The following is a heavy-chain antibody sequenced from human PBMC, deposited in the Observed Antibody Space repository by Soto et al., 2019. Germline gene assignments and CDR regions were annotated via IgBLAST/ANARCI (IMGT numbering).Heavy chain of an antibody. CDR1: GFTFSGFA. V-gene: IGHV3-23*01. D-gene: IGHD5-12*01. Sequence: EVQLLESGGGLVQPGGSLRLSCAASGFTFSGFAMNWVRQPPGKGLEWVSSVAYTGSYTFYAASVKGRFTISRDNSKNMVYLELNTLRAEDKAVYYCATRSGGFSEFDYWGQGTLVIVSS. CDR2: VAYTGSYT. CDR3: ATRSGGFSEFDY. J-gene: IGHJ4*02.